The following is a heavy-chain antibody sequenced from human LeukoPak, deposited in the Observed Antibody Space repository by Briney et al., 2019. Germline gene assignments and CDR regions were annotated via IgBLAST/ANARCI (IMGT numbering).Heavy chain of an antibody. CDR3: ERSRGIAAGRPGAFDI. V-gene: IGHV4-39*01. CDR1: GGSISSSSYY. J-gene: IGHJ3*02. D-gene: IGHD6-13*01. Sequence: SETLSLTCTVSGGSISSSSYYGGWIRQPPGKGLEWIGSIYYSGSTYYNPSPKRRVHISVDTSKNQFSLKLSSVTAADTAVYYCERSRGIAAGRPGAFDIWGQGTMVTVSS. CDR2: IYYSGST.